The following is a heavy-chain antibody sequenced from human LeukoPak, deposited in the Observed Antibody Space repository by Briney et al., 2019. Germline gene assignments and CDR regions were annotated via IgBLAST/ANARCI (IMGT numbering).Heavy chain of an antibody. D-gene: IGHD2-15*01. J-gene: IGHJ4*02. CDR3: AKQAADHDY. V-gene: IGHV4-39*01. CDR1: GGSISSSSYY. Sequence: SETLSLTCTAFGGSISSSSYYWGWIRQPPGKGLEWIGSIYYSGSTYYNPSLKSRVTISVDTSKNQFSLKLSSVTAADTAVYYCAKQAADHDYWGQGTLVTVSS. CDR2: IYYSGST.